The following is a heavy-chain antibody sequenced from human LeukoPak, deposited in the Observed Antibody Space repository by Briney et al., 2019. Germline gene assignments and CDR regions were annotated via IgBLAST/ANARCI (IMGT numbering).Heavy chain of an antibody. Sequence: PGGSLRLSCAASGFTFSDYYMSWIRQAPGKGLEWVSYIGSSGSTIYYADSVKGRFTISRDNAKNSLYLQMNSLRAEDTAVYYCARAHCSGGSCYSRYYYYYYYMDVWGKGTTVTVSS. CDR2: IGSSGSTI. V-gene: IGHV3-11*01. CDR1: GFTFSDYY. CDR3: ARAHCSGGSCYSRYYYYYYYMDV. J-gene: IGHJ6*03. D-gene: IGHD2-15*01.